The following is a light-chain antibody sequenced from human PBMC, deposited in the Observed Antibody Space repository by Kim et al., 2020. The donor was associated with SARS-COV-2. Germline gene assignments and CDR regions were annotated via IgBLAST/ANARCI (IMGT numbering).Light chain of an antibody. CDR1: QGISNF. CDR3: LQHNFYPFT. CDR2: AAS. Sequence: DVQMTQSPSVVSAFVGDRVTITCRASQGISNFLGWFQQKTGKVPKRLIYAASSLQSDVPSRFSGSGSGTEFTLTISSLQPEDSATYYCLQHNFYPFTFGPGTKVDIK. J-gene: IGKJ3*01. V-gene: IGKV1-17*03.